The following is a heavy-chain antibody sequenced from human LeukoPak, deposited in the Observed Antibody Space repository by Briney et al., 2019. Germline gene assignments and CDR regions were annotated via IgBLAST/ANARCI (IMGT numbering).Heavy chain of an antibody. CDR1: GFTFDDYA. J-gene: IGHJ6*03. D-gene: IGHD5-18*01. V-gene: IGHV3-20*04. CDR3: ARGSVQLWLRDTYYYMDV. CDR2: INWNGRIT. Sequence: GGSLRLSCAASGFTFDDYAMDWVRPLPGRGLGWVSGINWNGRITEYADSVKDRFTISRQNTKNSLYLYMNNLGGEDTALYFCARGSVQLWLRDTYYYMDVWGKGTTVTVSS.